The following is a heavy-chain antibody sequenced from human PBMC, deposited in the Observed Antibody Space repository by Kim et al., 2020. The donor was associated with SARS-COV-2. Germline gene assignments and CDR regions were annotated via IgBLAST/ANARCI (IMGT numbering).Heavy chain of an antibody. D-gene: IGHD6-13*01. CDR1: GYSCTSYW. CDR3: ARRGRGGSSWYINFDY. Sequence: GASLKISCKGSGYSCTSYWIGWVRQMPGKGLEWMGIIYPGDSDTRYSPSFQGQVTISADKSISTAYLQWSSLKASDTAMYYCARRGRGGSSWYINFDYWGQGTLVTVSS. V-gene: IGHV5-51*01. CDR2: IYPGDSDT. J-gene: IGHJ4*02.